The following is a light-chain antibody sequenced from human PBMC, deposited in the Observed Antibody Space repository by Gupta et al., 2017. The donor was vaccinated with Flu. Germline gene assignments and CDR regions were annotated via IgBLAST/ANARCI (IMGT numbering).Light chain of an antibody. J-gene: IGLJ1*01. CDR2: EVS. CDR3: CSYGINDV. Sequence: QSAPTQPPSASGSPGQSVAISCTGTSSHIGANNYVSWYQQPPGQAPKRVIYEVSKRPSGVPDRFSGSKSGNTASLTVSGLQAEDEADYYCCSYGINDVFGTGTKVTVL. CDR1: SSHIGANNY. V-gene: IGLV2-8*01.